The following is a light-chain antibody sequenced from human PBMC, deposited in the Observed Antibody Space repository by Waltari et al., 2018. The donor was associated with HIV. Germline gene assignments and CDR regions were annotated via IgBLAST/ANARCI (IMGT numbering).Light chain of an antibody. CDR2: DSS. J-gene: IGKJ4*01. CDR1: QSVGTY. CDR3: HQRSKWPLT. V-gene: IGKV3-11*01. Sequence: EVVLTQSPGTLSLFPGERATLSCRASQSVGTYVAWYQQKPGQAPRLLIDDSSNRATGVPARFSGSGSWTDCTLTISSLEPEDFVVDYCHQRSKWPLTFGGGTKVEIK.